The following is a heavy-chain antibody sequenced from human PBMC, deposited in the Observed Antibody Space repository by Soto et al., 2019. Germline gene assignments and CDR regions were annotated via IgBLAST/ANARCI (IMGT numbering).Heavy chain of an antibody. D-gene: IGHD3-10*01. CDR3: AAHGSGTSFYFDY. CDR1: GFSFSKYA. CDR2: ITYDGSDK. J-gene: IGHJ4*02. Sequence: QVQLVESGGGVVQPGRSLRLSCAASGFSFSKYAMHWVRQAPAKGLEWVAVITYDGSDKFYADSVKGRFTISRDNSNDTLYLQMNSLRPEDTAVYYCAAHGSGTSFYFDYWGQGTLVTVSS. V-gene: IGHV3-30-3*01.